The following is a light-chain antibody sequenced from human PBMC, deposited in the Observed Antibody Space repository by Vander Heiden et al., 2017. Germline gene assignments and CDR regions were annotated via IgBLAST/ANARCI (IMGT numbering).Light chain of an antibody. V-gene: IGLV1-47*01. Sequence: QSVLTQPPSASGTPGQRLTISCSGRSPHLGSIYATRYQQLPGTAPKLLSYRNSQRPSGVPVRFSGSKSGTSASLAISGRQSEDEADYYCAAWDDSLSGVFGTGTKVTVL. CDR3: AAWDDSLSGV. CDR2: RNS. J-gene: IGLJ1*01. CDR1: SPHLGSIY.